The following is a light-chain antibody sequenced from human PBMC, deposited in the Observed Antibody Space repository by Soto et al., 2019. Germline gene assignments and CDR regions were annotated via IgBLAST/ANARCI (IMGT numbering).Light chain of an antibody. CDR2: EVS. Sequence: QSALTQPASVSGSPGQSFTISCTGTSSDVGGYNYVSWYQQHPGKAPKLMIYEVSRRPSGVSNRFSASKSGNTASLTISGLRAEDEGDYYCSSYTSSSTDVFGTGTKLTVL. CDR1: SSDVGGYNY. V-gene: IGLV2-14*01. CDR3: SSYTSSSTDV. J-gene: IGLJ1*01.